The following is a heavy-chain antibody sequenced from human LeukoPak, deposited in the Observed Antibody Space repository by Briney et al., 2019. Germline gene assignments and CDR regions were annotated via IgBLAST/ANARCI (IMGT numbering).Heavy chain of an antibody. CDR3: AKGLWDILVVPDAPFDY. J-gene: IGHJ4*02. CDR2: ISGSGGST. Sequence: GGSLRLSCAASGFTFSNYGMSWVRQAPGKGLEWVSAISGSGGSTYYADSLKGRFTISRANSKNTLYLQMNSLRAEDTAVYYCAKGLWDILVVPDAPFDYWGQGTLVTVSS. V-gene: IGHV3-23*01. D-gene: IGHD2-2*01. CDR1: GFTFSNYG.